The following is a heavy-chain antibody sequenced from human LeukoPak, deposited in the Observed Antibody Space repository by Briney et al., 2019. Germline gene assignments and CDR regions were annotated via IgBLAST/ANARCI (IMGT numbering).Heavy chain of an antibody. CDR3: ARGAVVRGKLGDY. D-gene: IGHD2-2*01. CDR2: IFYSGTP. CDR1: GDSISSYY. J-gene: IGHJ4*02. V-gene: IGHV4-59*08. Sequence: SETLSLTCTVSGDSISSYYWSWIRQPPGKGLEWIGYIFYSGTPNYNPSLKRRVTISLDTSKNQFSLKLNSVNVADTAVYYCARGAVVRGKLGDYWGQGTLVTVSS.